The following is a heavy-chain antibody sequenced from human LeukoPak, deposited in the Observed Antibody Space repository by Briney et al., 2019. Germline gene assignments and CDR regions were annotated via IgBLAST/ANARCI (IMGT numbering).Heavy chain of an antibody. J-gene: IGHJ4*02. CDR3: AKAPFRLLRPYYSDY. CDR1: GFTFSIYG. Sequence: PGGSLRLSCAASGFTFSIYGMHWVRQAPNKGLEWVAIIWNDGSNNYYADSVKGRFTISRDNSKNTLYLQMNSLRAEDTAVYYCAKAPFRLLRPYYSDYWGQGPLVTVSS. D-gene: IGHD1-26*01. V-gene: IGHV3-30*02. CDR2: IWNDGSNN.